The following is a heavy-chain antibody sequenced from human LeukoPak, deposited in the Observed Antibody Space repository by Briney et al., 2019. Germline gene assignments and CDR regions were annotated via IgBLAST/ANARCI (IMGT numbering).Heavy chain of an antibody. J-gene: IGHJ4*02. CDR2: ISSSGTTI. CDR1: GFTFSSYG. CDR3: ATVTAMAAPWVY. Sequence: GGSLRLSCAASGFTFSSYGLNWARQAPGKGLEWVSYISSSGTTIQYADSVEGRFTISRDNAKNSLYLQMNSLRAEDTAVYYCATVTAMAAPWVYWGQGTQVTVSS. D-gene: IGHD6-19*01. V-gene: IGHV3-48*04.